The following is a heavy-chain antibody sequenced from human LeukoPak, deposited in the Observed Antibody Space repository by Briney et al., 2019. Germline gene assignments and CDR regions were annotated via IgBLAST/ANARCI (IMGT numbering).Heavy chain of an antibody. J-gene: IGHJ6*03. V-gene: IGHV3-30*02. CDR1: GFRFSDSC. CDR2: IRYDGSNK. D-gene: IGHD4-11*01. CDR3: AKKATVTPYYYYYMDV. Sequence: GGSLRLSCAASGFRFSDSCMTWVRQAPGKGLEWVAFIRYDGSNKYYADSVKGRFTISRDNSKNTLYLQMNSLRAEDTAVYYCAKKATVTPYYYYYMDVWGKGTTVTVSS.